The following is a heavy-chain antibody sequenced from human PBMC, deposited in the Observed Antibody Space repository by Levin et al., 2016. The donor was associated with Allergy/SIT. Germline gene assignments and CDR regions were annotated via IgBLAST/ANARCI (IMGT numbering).Heavy chain of an antibody. V-gene: IGHV4-39*07. CDR1: GGSISSSSYY. CDR3: ARGRSTSNWYFDL. Sequence: SETLSLTCTVSGGSISSSSYYWGWIRQPPGKGLEWIGSIYYSGSSYYNPSLKSRVTISADTSKNQFSLKLSSVTAADTAVYYCARGRSTSNWYFDLWGRGTLVTVSS. J-gene: IGHJ2*01. D-gene: IGHD2-2*01. CDR2: IYYSGSS.